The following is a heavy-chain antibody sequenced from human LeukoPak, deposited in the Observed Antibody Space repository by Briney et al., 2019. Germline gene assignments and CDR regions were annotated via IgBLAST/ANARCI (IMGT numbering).Heavy chain of an antibody. CDR3: ARDSSGYGSFDY. J-gene: IGHJ4*02. CDR2: VSGSGGST. Sequence: GGSLRLSCAASEFTFSSFAMSWVRQAPGKGLEWVSRVSGSGGSTYYADSVRGRFSISRDNSKNTLYLQMNSLRAEDTAVYYCARDSSGYGSFDYWGRGTLVTVSS. V-gene: IGHV3-23*01. CDR1: EFTFSSFA. D-gene: IGHD3-22*01.